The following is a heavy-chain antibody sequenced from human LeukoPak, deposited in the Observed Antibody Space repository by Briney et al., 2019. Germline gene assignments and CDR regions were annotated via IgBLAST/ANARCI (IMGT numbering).Heavy chain of an antibody. CDR3: ATYTVTPRRFDY. CDR1: GFTFSSYG. D-gene: IGHD4-17*01. Sequence: PGRSLRLSCAASGFTFSSYGMHWVRQAPGKGLEWVAVISYDGSNKYYADSVKGRFTISRDNSKNTLYLQMNSLRAEDTAVYYCATYTVTPRRFDYWGQGTLVTVSS. V-gene: IGHV3-30*03. CDR2: ISYDGSNK. J-gene: IGHJ4*02.